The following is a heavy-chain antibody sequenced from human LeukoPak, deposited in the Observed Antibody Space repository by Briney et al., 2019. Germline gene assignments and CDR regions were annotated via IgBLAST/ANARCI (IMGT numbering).Heavy chain of an antibody. V-gene: IGHV3-23*01. CDR2: ISGSGGRT. D-gene: IGHD3-10*01. Sequence: GGSLRLSCAASGFTFSSYAMSWVRQAPGKGVEGVSAISGSGGRTYYADSVKGRFTISRDNSKNTLYLQMNSLRAEDTAVYYCAKIWFGEFLYFDYWGQGTLVTVSS. CDR3: AKIWFGEFLYFDY. CDR1: GFTFSSYA. J-gene: IGHJ4*02.